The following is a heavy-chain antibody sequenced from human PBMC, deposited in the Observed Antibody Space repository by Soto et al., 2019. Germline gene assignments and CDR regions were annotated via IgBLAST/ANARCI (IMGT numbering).Heavy chain of an antibody. D-gene: IGHD1-20*01. J-gene: IGHJ4*02. CDR1: GFIFGTYA. CDR2: ISGNGDSP. V-gene: IGHV3-23*01. CDR3: ARDRLNNAYNNYFDY. Sequence: GGSLRLSCETSGFIFGTYALIWVRQAPGKGLEWVSVISGNGDSPHYADSVKGRFTISSDNSKNSLDLQMNSLRAEDTAVYYCARDRLNNAYNNYFDYWGQGTLVTAPQ.